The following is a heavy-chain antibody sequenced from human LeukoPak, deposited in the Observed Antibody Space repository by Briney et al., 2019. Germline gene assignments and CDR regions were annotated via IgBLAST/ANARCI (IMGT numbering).Heavy chain of an antibody. CDR1: GFTFSSYA. CDR3: ARVLGRSWSYGMDV. V-gene: IGHV3-21*01. Sequence: GRSLRLSCAASGFTFSSYAMHWVRQAPGKGLEWVSSISSSSSYIYYADSVKGRFTISRDNAKNSLYLQMNSLRAEDTAVYYCARVLGRSWSYGMDVWGQGTTVTVSS. CDR2: ISSSSSYI. D-gene: IGHD2-8*02. J-gene: IGHJ6*02.